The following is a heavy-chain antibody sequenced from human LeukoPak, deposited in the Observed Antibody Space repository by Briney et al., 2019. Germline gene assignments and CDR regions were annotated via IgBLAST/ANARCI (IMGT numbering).Heavy chain of an antibody. Sequence: GGSLRLSCAASGFTFSNYDMHWVRQAPGKGLEWVAVIWYDGSNKYYADSVKGRFTISRDNSKNTLYLQMNSLRAEDTAVYYCARDDYGGKLDIWGQGTGVTVSS. CDR3: ARDDYGGKLDI. D-gene: IGHD4-23*01. CDR1: GFTFSNYD. CDR2: IWYDGSNK. V-gene: IGHV3-33*01. J-gene: IGHJ3*02.